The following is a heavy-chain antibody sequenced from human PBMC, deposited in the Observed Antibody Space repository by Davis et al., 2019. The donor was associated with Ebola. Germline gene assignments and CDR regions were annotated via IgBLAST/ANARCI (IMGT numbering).Heavy chain of an antibody. D-gene: IGHD4-23*01. Sequence: GESLKISCASSGFTFSSCGMHWVRQAPGKGLEWVAFIWFDGNNKYYGDSVKGRFTISRDNSKNTLYSQMNSLRAEDTAVYYCARGPPYGGNYIDYWGQGTLVTASS. CDR2: IWFDGNNK. CDR1: GFTFSSCG. J-gene: IGHJ4*02. V-gene: IGHV3-33*01. CDR3: ARGPPYGGNYIDY.